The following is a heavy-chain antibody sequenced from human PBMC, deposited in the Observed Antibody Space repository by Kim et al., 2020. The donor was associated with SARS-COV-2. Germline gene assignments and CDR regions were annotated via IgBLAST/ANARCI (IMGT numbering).Heavy chain of an antibody. CDR3: SRAQGTTYEKYYLFHGLDF. CDR2: TYFRSAWST. D-gene: IGHD5-12*01. CDR1: GDTVSSKSAA. J-gene: IGHJ6*04. V-gene: IGHV6-1*01. Sequence: SQTLSLTCAISGDTVSSKSAAWHWIRQSPSRGLEWLGRTYFRSAWSTDYAVSVKGRITIKPDISKNQVSLQLSSVTPEDSAVYYCSRAQGTTYEKYYLFHGLDFWGKATPFADSS.